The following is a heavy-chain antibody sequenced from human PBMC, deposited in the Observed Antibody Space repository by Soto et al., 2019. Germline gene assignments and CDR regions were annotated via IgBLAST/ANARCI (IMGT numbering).Heavy chain of an antibody. CDR3: ARVYDFWSGFDY. D-gene: IGHD3-3*01. CDR2: IYYSGST. V-gene: IGHV4-30-4*01. CDR1: GGSISSGDYY. Sequence: PSETLSLTCTVSGGSISSGDYYWSWIRQPPGKGLEWIGYIYYSGSTYYNPSLKSRVTISVDTSKNQFSLKLSSVTAADTAVYYCARVYDFWSGFDYWGQGTLVTVSS. J-gene: IGHJ4*02.